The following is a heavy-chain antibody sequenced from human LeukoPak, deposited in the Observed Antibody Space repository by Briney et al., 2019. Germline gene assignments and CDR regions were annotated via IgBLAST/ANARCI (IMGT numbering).Heavy chain of an antibody. D-gene: IGHD4-23*01. CDR2: VYYSGYT. CDR1: GGSISSYY. V-gene: IGHV4-59*01. CDR3: ARWVVNAEKSVFDI. J-gene: IGHJ3*02. Sequence: SETLCLTCTVSGGSISSYYWSWIRQPSGKGLEWIGYVYYSGYTNYNPSLRSRVTISVDTSKNQFSLKLTSVTVADTALYYCARWVVNAEKSVFDIWGQGTAVTVSS.